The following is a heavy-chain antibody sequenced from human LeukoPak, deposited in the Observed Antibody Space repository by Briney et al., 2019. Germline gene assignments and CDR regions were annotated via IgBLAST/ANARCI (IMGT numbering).Heavy chain of an antibody. D-gene: IGHD4-17*01. Sequence: PGGSLRLSCAASGFTFSSYSMNWVRQAPGKGLEWVSAISGSGGSTYYADSVKGRFTISRDNSKNALYLQMNSLRAEDTAVYYCAKARLRGPFYGDYVRDYYYGMDVWGQGTTVTVSS. CDR3: AKARLRGPFYGDYVRDYYYGMDV. CDR2: ISGSGGST. V-gene: IGHV3-23*01. CDR1: GFTFSSYS. J-gene: IGHJ6*02.